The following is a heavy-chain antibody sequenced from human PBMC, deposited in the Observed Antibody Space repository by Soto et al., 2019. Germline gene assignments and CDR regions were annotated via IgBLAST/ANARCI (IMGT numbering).Heavy chain of an antibody. V-gene: IGHV3-30*03. CDR1: VFGFSSYR. J-gene: IGHJ4*02. D-gene: IGHD2-21*02. CDR2: ISYDGSNK. CDR3: TRDGRGLGRLSLFEY. Sequence: GGSLRLACAAAVFGFSSYRVHWVRQAPGKGLEWVAVISYDGSNKYYADSLKGRFTISRDKSKNTLYFQLSSLRIEDTAVYYCTRDGRGLGRLSLFEYWGQGVLVTVSS.